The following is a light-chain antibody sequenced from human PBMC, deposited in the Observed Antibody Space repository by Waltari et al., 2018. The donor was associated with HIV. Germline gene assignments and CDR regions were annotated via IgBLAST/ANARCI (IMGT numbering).Light chain of an antibody. CDR1: QFIGYY. CDR3: QQSYNIVQWT. V-gene: IGKV1-39*01. Sequence: DIQVTQSPPSLSASVGDRVTITCRTSQFIGYYLNWYQQKAGRAPKLLINSASSLRLGVPSRFSGSGSGTDFTLTISSLQPEDFATYYCQQSYNIVQWTFGQGTTVEIK. J-gene: IGKJ1*01. CDR2: SAS.